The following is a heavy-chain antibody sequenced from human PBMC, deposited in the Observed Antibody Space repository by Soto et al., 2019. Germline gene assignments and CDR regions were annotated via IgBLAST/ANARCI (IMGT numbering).Heavy chain of an antibody. J-gene: IGHJ4*02. CDR1: GFILSDHG. CDR2: ISSSSAL. V-gene: IGHV3-48*02. D-gene: IGHD6-19*01. CDR3: ARVRSSGWYFDY. Sequence: GGSLRLSCTASGFILSDHGMNWVRQAPGKGLEWVSYISSSSALYYADSVKGRFTISRDNAKNSLYLQMNSLRDEDTAVYYCARVRSSGWYFDYWGQGTLVTVSS.